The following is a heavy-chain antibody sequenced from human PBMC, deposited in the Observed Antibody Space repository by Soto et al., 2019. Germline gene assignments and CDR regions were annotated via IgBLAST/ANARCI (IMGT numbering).Heavy chain of an antibody. Sequence: SVKVSCKASGGTFSSYAISWLRQAPGQGLEWMGGIIPIFGTANYAQKFQGRVTITADESTGTAYMELSSLRSEDTAVYYCARAESSPHRPYYYYGMDVWGQGTTVTVSS. CDR1: GGTFSSYA. CDR2: IIPIFGTA. D-gene: IGHD3-16*02. V-gene: IGHV1-69*13. J-gene: IGHJ6*02. CDR3: ARAESSPHRPYYYYGMDV.